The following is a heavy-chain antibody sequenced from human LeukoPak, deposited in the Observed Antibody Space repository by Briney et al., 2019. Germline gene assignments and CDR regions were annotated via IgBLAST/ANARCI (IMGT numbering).Heavy chain of an antibody. V-gene: IGHV4-59*08. D-gene: IGHD1-26*01. CDR3: ATQARIVGATGYFDY. CDR1: GGSISSYY. CDR2: IFYSGST. J-gene: IGHJ4*02. Sequence: SETLSLTCSVSGGSISSYYWSWIRQPPRKGLEWIGYIFYSGSTNYNPSLKSRVTISLDTSKNQFSLKLSSVTAADTAVYYCATQARIVGATGYFDYWGQGTLVTVSS.